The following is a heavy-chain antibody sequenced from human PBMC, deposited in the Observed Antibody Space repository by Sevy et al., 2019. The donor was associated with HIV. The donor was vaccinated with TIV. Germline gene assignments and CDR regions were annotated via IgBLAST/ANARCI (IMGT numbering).Heavy chain of an antibody. J-gene: IGHJ4*02. V-gene: IGHV3-21*01. CDR3: AREAYSNLFYFDS. Sequence: GESLKISCAASGFTFSSYSMNWVRQAPGKGLEWVSSFSSSRSYIYYADSVKGRFTISRDNAKNSLYLQMNGLRAEDTAIYYCAREAYSNLFYFDSWGQGTLVTVSS. D-gene: IGHD2-21*01. CDR1: GFTFSSYS. CDR2: FSSSRSYI.